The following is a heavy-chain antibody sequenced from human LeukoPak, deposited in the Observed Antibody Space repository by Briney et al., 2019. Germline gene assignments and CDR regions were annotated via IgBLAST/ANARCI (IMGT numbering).Heavy chain of an antibody. V-gene: IGHV4-59*01. CDR1: GGSITGYY. J-gene: IGHJ4*02. CDR2: IYYSGGT. D-gene: IGHD3-3*01. Sequence: PSETLSLTCTVSGGSITGYYWTWIRQSPQKDLEWIGYIYYSGGTSYHPSLKSRLTMSVARSKNQFSLKLYSVTAADSGVYYCARHQSYDSISCYIDYWGQGTLVTVSS. CDR3: ARHQSYDSISCYIDY.